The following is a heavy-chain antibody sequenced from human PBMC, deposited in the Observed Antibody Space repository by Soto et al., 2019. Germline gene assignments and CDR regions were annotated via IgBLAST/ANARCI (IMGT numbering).Heavy chain of an antibody. J-gene: IGHJ6*02. CDR1: GYTFTSYD. CDR2: MNPNSGNT. D-gene: IGHD1-1*01. Sequence: QVQLVQAGAEVKKPGASVKVSCKASGYTFTSYDINLVRQATGQGLEWMGWMNPNSGNTAYAQKFQGRVTMTRNTSISTAYMELSSLRSEDTAVYSCAREVTTRGMDVWGQGTTVTVSS. CDR3: AREVTTRGMDV. V-gene: IGHV1-8*01.